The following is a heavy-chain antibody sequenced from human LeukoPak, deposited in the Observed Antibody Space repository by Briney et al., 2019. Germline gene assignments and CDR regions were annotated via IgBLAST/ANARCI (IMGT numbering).Heavy chain of an antibody. V-gene: IGHV3-53*01. CDR2: IYSGGST. J-gene: IGHJ4*02. CDR1: GFTVSSKY. Sequence: PGGCLRLSCASSGFTVSSKYMSWVRQAPGKGLEGGSVIYSGGSTYYADSAKGRFTISRDNSKNTLYLQMNSLRAEDTAVYYCARGCSSTSCYGFDYWGQGTLVTVSS. D-gene: IGHD2-2*01. CDR3: ARGCSSTSCYGFDY.